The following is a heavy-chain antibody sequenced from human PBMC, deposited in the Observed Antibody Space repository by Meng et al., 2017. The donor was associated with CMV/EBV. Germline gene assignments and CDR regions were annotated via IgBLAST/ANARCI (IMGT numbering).Heavy chain of an antibody. CDR2: IKQDGSEK. CDR3: WNNWFDP. V-gene: IGHV3-7*01. Sequence: GESLKISCAASGFTLSSYWMNWARQAPGKGLEWVANIKQDGSEKYYVDSVKGRFTIARDKAKNSLYLQMNRLRAEDTAVYYCWNNWFDPWGQGTLVTVSS. CDR1: GFTLSSYW. J-gene: IGHJ5*02. D-gene: IGHD1-1*01.